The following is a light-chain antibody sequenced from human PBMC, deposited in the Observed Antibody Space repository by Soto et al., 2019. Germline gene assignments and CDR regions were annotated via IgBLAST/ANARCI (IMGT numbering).Light chain of an antibody. V-gene: IGKV1-5*03. CDR1: QSISSW. J-gene: IGKJ5*01. CDR2: KVS. Sequence: DIQMTQSPSTLSESVGDRVTITCRASQSISSWLAWYQQKPGKAPKILSYKVSILDSGVPSRFSGSGSGTEFTLTISSLQPDDFATYYCQQYYSFPITFGQGTRLEIK. CDR3: QQYYSFPIT.